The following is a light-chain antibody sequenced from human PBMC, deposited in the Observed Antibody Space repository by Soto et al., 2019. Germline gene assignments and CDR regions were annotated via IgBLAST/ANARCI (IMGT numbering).Light chain of an antibody. CDR2: EDT. CDR3: KSYDNSLSGSAV. Sequence: QPVLTQPPSVSGAPGERVTISCTGSSSNIGAGYEVHWYQQLPGTSPKLLIYEDTARPSGVPDRFSGSKSGTSASLAITGLLAEDEADYYCKSYDNSLSGSAVFGTGTKLTVL. J-gene: IGLJ1*01. V-gene: IGLV1-40*01. CDR1: SSNIGAGYE.